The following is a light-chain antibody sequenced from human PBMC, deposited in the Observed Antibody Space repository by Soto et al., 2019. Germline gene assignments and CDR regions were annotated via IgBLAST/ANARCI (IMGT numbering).Light chain of an antibody. V-gene: IGKV3-15*01. Sequence: EIVMTQSPATLSVSPGERATLYCRASQSVSSDLAWYHQKPGQAPRLLIYGASTRATGIPARFSGSGSGTDFTLTISRLEPEDFAVYYCQQYNNWPPITFGQGTRLEIK. CDR1: QSVSSD. CDR2: GAS. J-gene: IGKJ5*01. CDR3: QQYNNWPPIT.